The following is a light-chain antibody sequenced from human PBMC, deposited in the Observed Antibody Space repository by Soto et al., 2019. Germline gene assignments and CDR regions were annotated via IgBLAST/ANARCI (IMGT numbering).Light chain of an antibody. Sequence: EVVLTQSPGTLSLSPGERATLSCRASQNVSSYVAWYQQKPGQSPRLLIYDASKRATGIPARFSGSGSGADFTLIISSLEPDDFAFYYCQQRFFGPGTKVDLK. J-gene: IGKJ3*01. CDR2: DAS. CDR1: QNVSSY. CDR3: QQRF. V-gene: IGKV3-11*01.